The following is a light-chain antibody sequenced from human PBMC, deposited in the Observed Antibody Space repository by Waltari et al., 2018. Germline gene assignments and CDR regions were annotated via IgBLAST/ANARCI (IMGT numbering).Light chain of an antibody. CDR3: QQLKTYPWT. CDR2: AAS. CDR1: PDITNF. V-gene: IGKV1-9*01. J-gene: IGKJ1*01. Sequence: DIQLTQSPSFLSASIGDRVTITCRASPDITNFLAWYQQKSGKAPKPLISAASTLQSGVPVRFSGSGSGTVFTLTISDLQPEDFATYYCQQLKTYPWTFGQGTKVEIK.